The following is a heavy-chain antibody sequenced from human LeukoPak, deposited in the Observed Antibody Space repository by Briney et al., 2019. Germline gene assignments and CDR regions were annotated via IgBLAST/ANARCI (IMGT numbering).Heavy chain of an antibody. Sequence: SETLSLTCTVSGGSISSNNYNWGWIRQPPGKGLEWIGNIYYSGSTYYNPSLKSRVTISVDTSKNQFSLKLSSVTAADTAVYYCARVSSSSSQKWGQGTLVTVSS. CDR2: IYYSGST. J-gene: IGHJ4*02. D-gene: IGHD2-2*01. CDR3: ARVSSSSSQK. CDR1: GGSISSNNYN. V-gene: IGHV4-39*07.